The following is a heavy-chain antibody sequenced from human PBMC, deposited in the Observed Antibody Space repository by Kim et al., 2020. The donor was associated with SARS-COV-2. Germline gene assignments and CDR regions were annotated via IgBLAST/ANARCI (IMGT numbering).Heavy chain of an antibody. V-gene: IGHV3-48*02. CDR1: GFTFSSYS. Sequence: GGSLRLSCAASGFTFSSYSMNWVRQAPGKGLEWVSYISSSSSTIYYADSVKGRFTISRDNAKNTLYLQMNSLRDEDTAVYYCARDEVGRGYSGYGYDYWGQGTLVTVSS. D-gene: IGHD5-12*01. CDR3: ARDEVGRGYSGYGYDY. CDR2: ISSSSSTI. J-gene: IGHJ4*02.